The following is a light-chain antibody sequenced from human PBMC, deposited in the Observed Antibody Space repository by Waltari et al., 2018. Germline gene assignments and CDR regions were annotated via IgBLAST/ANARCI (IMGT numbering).Light chain of an antibody. J-gene: IGKJ2*01. CDR2: YAS. V-gene: IGKV3-11*01. CDR1: QRGGTY. Sequence: EIVLTQSPATLSLSPAETATLSCRASQRGGTYLALYQQQPNQAPSLLIYYASNRATGSLDRFRGSGSGTDFTPTIDSREPPDFALYYCQQRSSWTPHTFGQGARLEIK. CDR3: QQRSSWTPHT.